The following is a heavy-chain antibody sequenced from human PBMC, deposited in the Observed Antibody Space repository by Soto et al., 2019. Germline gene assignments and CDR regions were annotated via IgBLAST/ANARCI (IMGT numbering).Heavy chain of an antibody. CDR3: ARDSSGFAAFDI. Sequence: GESLKISCKGSGYSFTSYWIAWVHQMPGKGLEWMGIIYPDDSDTRYSPSFQGQVTISADKSISTAFLQWSSLKASDTAMYYCARDSSGFAAFDIWGQGTMVTVSS. V-gene: IGHV5-51*07. J-gene: IGHJ3*02. D-gene: IGHD3-22*01. CDR2: IYPDDSDT. CDR1: GYSFTSYW.